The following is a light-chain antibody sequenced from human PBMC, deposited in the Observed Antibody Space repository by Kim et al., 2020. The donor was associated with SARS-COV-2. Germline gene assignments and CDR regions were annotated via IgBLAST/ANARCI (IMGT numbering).Light chain of an antibody. CDR1: KLGDKY. CDR2: QDS. Sequence: SYELTQPPSVSLSPVQTASITCSGEKLGDKYACWYQQKPGQSPVLVIYQDSKRPSGIPERFSGSNSGNTATLTISGTQAMDEADYYYQSWDSSTVVFGVGTQRTV. CDR3: QSWDSSTVV. J-gene: IGLJ2*01. V-gene: IGLV3-1*01.